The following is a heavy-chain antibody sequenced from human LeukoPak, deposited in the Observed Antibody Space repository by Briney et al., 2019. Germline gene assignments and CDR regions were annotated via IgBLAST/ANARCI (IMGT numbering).Heavy chain of an antibody. CDR2: IYYGGST. J-gene: IGHJ1*01. CDR1: GGTISSYL. CDR3: ASGYSSGWYKSEYFQH. Sequence: SWTLSVNPTVYGGTISSYLWRWIRQPQSRGMAGFGYIYYGGSTNYNPSLKRRVTISVDTSKNQFSLKLSSVTAADTAVYYCASGYSSGWYKSEYFQHWGQGTMVTVSS. V-gene: IGHV4-59*01. D-gene: IGHD6-19*01.